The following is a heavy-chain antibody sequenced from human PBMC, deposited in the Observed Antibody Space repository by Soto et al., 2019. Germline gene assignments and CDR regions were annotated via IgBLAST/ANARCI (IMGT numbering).Heavy chain of an antibody. CDR2: IIPIFGTA. V-gene: IGHV1-69*12. J-gene: IGHJ6*02. D-gene: IGHD2-15*01. CDR3: ARHVVGNHYSCGMDV. CDR1: GGTFSSYA. Sequence: QVQLVQSGAEVKKPGSSVKVSCKASGGTFSSYAISWVRQAPGQGLEWMGGIIPIFGTADYAQKFQGRVTITADDFTTAAYLELRSLRSEDTAVYYCARHVVGNHYSCGMDVWGQGTTVTVSS.